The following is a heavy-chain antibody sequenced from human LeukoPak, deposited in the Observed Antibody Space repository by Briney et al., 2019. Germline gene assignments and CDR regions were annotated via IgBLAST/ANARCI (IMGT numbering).Heavy chain of an antibody. D-gene: IGHD3-3*01. CDR1: GFTFSSYG. Sequence: GRSLRLSCAASGFTFSSYGMHWVRQAPGKGLEWVAVIWYDGSNKYYADSVKGRFTISRDNSKNTLYLQMNSLRAEDTAVYYCAKAGRAYGFWSGYSGIIVNYYMDVWGKGTTVTVSS. CDR3: AKAGRAYGFWSGYSGIIVNYYMDV. J-gene: IGHJ6*03. CDR2: IWYDGSNK. V-gene: IGHV3-33*06.